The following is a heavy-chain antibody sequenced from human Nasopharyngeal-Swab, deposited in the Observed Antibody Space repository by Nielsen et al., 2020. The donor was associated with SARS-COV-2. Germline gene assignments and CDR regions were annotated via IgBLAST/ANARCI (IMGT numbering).Heavy chain of an antibody. D-gene: IGHD2-15*01. CDR2: INTANGNT. V-gene: IGHV1-3*04. CDR3: AREVEDGGPSFHY. Sequence: ASVKVSCKASGYTFTSYAMHWVRQAPEQRLEWMGWINTANGNTKYSQKFQGRVTSTRDTSASTAYMELRSLRSEDTAVYYCAREVEDGGPSFHYWGQGTLVTVSS. CDR1: GYTFTSYA. J-gene: IGHJ4*02.